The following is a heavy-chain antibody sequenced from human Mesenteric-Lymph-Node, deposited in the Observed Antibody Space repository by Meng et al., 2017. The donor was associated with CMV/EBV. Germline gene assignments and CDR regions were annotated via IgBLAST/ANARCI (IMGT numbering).Heavy chain of an antibody. D-gene: IGHD3-10*01. CDR1: GYTFTSYG. CDR2: INPSGGST. J-gene: IGHJ4*02. V-gene: IGHV1-46*01. Sequence: KASGYTFTSYGISWVRQAPGQGLEWMGIINPSGGSTSYAQKFQGRVTMTRDTSTSTVYMELSSLRSEDTAVYYCARAAFGELLLGTEYWGQGTLVTVSS. CDR3: ARAAFGELLLGTEY.